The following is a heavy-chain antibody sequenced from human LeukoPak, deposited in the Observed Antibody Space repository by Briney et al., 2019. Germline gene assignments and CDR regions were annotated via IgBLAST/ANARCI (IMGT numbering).Heavy chain of an antibody. CDR3: ARDIGNYFDY. CDR2: IYYSGST. D-gene: IGHD1-26*01. Sequence: SETLSLTCTVSGGSISSYYWSWIRQPPGKGLEWIGYIYYSGSTNYNPSLKSRVTISVDTSKNQFSLKLSSVTAADTAVYYCARDIGNYFDYWGQGTLVTVSS. V-gene: IGHV4-59*01. J-gene: IGHJ4*02. CDR1: GGSISSYY.